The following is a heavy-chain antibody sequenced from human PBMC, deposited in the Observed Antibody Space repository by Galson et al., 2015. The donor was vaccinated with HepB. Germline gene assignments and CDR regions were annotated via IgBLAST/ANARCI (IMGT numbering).Heavy chain of an antibody. CDR3: AKWGGAVDY. Sequence: SLRLSCAASGFTFKNYAMSWVRQAPGKGLEWVSAVSGSAVSTYYAGSVKGRFTISRDNSKNTVFLQMKSLRAEDTAIYYCAKWGGAVDYWGQGTLVTVSS. CDR2: VSGSAVST. D-gene: IGHD1-26*01. V-gene: IGHV3-23*01. CDR1: GFTFKNYA. J-gene: IGHJ4*02.